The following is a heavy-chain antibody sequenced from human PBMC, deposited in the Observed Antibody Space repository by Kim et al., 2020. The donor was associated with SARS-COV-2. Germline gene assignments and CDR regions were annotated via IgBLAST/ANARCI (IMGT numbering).Heavy chain of an antibody. CDR3: AKDQSGNYYYSGMDV. CDR2: ISGGGAIT. J-gene: IGHJ6*02. Sequence: GGSLRLSCVASGFMFSSHAMTWVRQAPGKGLERVSIISGGGAITYYADSVKGRFTVSRDNSKNTLYLQMNSLRAEDTALYFCAKDQSGNYYYSGMDVWGPGTTVTLSS. V-gene: IGHV3-23*01. CDR1: GFMFSSHA. D-gene: IGHD1-26*01.